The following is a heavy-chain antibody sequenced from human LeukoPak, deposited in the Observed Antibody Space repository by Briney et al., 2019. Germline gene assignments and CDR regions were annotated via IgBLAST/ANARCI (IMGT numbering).Heavy chain of an antibody. D-gene: IGHD2-15*01. CDR2: ISYDGNNK. CDR3: ARDGSCGGDGCYSSSWFDP. J-gene: IGHJ5*02. CDR1: GFTFNSYA. V-gene: IGHV3-30*01. Sequence: GGSLRLSCAAFGFTFNSYAIHWVRQAPGKGLEWVAVISYDGNNKYYADSLKGRFTISRDNSKNTLYLQMNSLRPEDTAVYYCARDGSCGGDGCYSSSWFDPWGQGTLVTVSS.